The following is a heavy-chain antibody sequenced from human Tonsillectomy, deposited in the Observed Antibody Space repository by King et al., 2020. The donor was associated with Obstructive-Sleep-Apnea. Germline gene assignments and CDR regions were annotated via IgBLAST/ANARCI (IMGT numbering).Heavy chain of an antibody. V-gene: IGHV5-51*01. D-gene: IGHD3-22*01. Sequence: VQLVESGAEVKKPGESLKISCTGSGYRFTSYWIGWVRQMPGKGLEWMGISYPGDSDTRYSPSFQGQVTISADKSISTAYLQWSSLKASDTAMYFCARHKGTHYYDSSGYENWGQGTLVTVSS. CDR2: SYPGDSDT. J-gene: IGHJ4*02. CDR1: GYRFTSYW. CDR3: ARHKGTHYYDSSGYEN.